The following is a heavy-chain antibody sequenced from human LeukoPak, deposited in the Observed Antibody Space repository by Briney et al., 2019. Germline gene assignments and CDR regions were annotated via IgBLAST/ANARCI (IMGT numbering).Heavy chain of an antibody. V-gene: IGHV3-15*01. D-gene: IGHD1-26*01. CDR2: NKSETEGGTT. CDR1: GFTFSSYS. J-gene: IGHJ4*02. Sequence: GGSLRLPCAASGFTFSSYSINWVRQAPGKGLEWVGRNKSETEGGTTDYAAPVKGRFTIARDDSKNTLYLQMNSLKTEDTALYYCTTDFRWEFSRDYWGQGSLVTVSS. CDR3: TTDFRWEFSRDY.